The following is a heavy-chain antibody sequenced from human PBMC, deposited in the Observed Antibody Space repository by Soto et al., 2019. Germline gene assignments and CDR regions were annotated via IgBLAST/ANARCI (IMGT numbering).Heavy chain of an antibody. CDR2: IYYSGTT. CDR3: AIPGAGDFDY. V-gene: IGHV4-4*02. J-gene: IGHJ4*02. D-gene: IGHD6-13*01. CDR1: GASISNTDW. Sequence: QVQLQESGPGLVEPSGTLSLTCAVSGASISNTDWWSWVRQRPGKGLEWIGEIYYSGTTNCDPSLKSRVTISLDKSKSQFSLKLTSVTAADTAVYYCAIPGAGDFDYWGQGTLVTVSS.